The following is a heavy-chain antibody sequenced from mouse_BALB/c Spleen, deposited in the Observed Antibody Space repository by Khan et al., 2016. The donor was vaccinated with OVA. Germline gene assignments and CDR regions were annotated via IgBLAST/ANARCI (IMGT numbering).Heavy chain of an antibody. D-gene: IGHD2-10*01. CDR2: INPSNGYT. V-gene: IGHV1-4*01. CDR3: EREGACYESNGWFSY. CDR1: DYTFTTYT. J-gene: IGHJ3*01. Sequence: QVQLQQSGAELARPGASVKMSCKASDYTFTTYTMPWVKQRPGQGLEWIGYINPSNGYTNYNQKFKDKSTLTADKSSSTAYMQLSSLTSDYSAVYYCEREGACYESNGWFSYWGQGTLVTVSA.